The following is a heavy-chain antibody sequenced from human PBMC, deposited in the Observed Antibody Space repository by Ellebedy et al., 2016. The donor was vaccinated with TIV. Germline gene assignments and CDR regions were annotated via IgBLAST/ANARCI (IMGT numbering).Heavy chain of an antibody. CDR2: IIPIFGTA. CDR1: GGTFSSYA. Sequence: SVKVSCXASGGTFSSYAISWVRQAPGQGLEWMGGIIPIFGTANYAQKFQGRVTITADESTSTAYMELSSLRSEDTAVYYCARGPAATGNWFDPWGQGTLVTVSS. J-gene: IGHJ5*02. D-gene: IGHD2-2*01. V-gene: IGHV1-69*13. CDR3: ARGPAATGNWFDP.